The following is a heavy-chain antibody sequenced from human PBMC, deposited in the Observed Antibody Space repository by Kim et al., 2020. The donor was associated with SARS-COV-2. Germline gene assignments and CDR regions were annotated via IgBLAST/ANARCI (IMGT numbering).Heavy chain of an antibody. Sequence: PSLKSRVTISVDTSKNQFSLSLNSVTAADTAVYYRARRPLTGAAAYFFDYWGQGTLVTVSS. CDR3: ARRPLTGAAAYFFDY. J-gene: IGHJ4*02. D-gene: IGHD7-27*01. V-gene: IGHV4-39*01.